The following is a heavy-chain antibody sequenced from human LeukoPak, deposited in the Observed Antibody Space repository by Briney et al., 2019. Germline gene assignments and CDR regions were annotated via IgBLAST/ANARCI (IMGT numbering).Heavy chain of an antibody. CDR1: GFTFSSYA. CDR2: ISYYGSNK. J-gene: IGHJ4*02. V-gene: IGHV3-30*04. Sequence: GGSLRLSCAASGFTFSSYAMHWVRQAPGKGLEWVAVISYYGSNKYYADSVKGRFTISRDNSKNTLYLQMNSLRAEDTAVYYCARVGPRIAAAGTDYWGQGTLVTVSS. D-gene: IGHD6-13*01. CDR3: ARVGPRIAAAGTDY.